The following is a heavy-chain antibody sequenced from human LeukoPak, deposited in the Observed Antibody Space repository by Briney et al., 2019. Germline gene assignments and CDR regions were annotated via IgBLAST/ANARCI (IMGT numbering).Heavy chain of an antibody. V-gene: IGHV3-73*01. CDR2: IRSKANSYAT. J-gene: IGHJ5*02. Sequence: GGSLRLSCAASGFTFSGSAMHWVRQASGKGLEWVGRIRSKANSYATAYAASVKGRFTISRDDSKNTAYLQMNSLKTEDTAVYYCTRRPPYDSSGYYYADWFDPWGQGTLVTVSS. CDR1: GFTFSGSA. CDR3: TRRPPYDSSGYYYADWFDP. D-gene: IGHD3-22*01.